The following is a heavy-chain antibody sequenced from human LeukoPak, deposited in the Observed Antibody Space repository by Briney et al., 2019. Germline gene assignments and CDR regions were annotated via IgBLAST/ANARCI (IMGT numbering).Heavy chain of an antibody. V-gene: IGHV1-2*02. CDR3: ARDLDRFGELSWFDP. CDR1: GYTFTGYY. J-gene: IGHJ5*02. CDR2: INPNSGGT. Sequence: GASVKVSCKASGYTFTGYYMHWVRQAPGQGLEWMGWINPNSGGTNYAQKFQGRVTMTRDTSISTAYMELSRLRSDDTAVYYCARDLDRFGELSWFDPWGQGTLVTVSS. D-gene: IGHD3-10*01.